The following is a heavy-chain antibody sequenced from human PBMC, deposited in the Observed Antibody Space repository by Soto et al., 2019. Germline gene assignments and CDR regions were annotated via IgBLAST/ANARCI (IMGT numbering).Heavy chain of an antibody. J-gene: IGHJ4*02. V-gene: IGHV2-70*11. CDR2: IDWDNDK. D-gene: IGHD6-19*01. Sequence: SGPTLVNPTQTLTLPCTFSGFSLSTSGMCVSWIRQPPGKALEWLARIDWDNDKYYSTPLRTRLTISKDTSKNQVVLTMTNMNPVDTATYYCARIRSSGWYEFDYWGQGTLVTVSS. CDR1: GFSLSTSGMC. CDR3: ARIRSSGWYEFDY.